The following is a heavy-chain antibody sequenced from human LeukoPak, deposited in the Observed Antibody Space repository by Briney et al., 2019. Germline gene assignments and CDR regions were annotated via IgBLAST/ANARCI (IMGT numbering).Heavy chain of an antibody. V-gene: IGHV4-4*07. CDR2: IYSSGST. Sequence: SETLSLTCTVSGGSISSYYWSWMRQPAGKGLEWIGRIYSSGSTKYNPSLKSQVTMSVDTSKNQFSLKLSSVTAADTAVYYCARDKTGDYGDLNWFDPWGQGTLVTASS. J-gene: IGHJ5*02. CDR3: ARDKTGDYGDLNWFDP. CDR1: GGSISSYY. D-gene: IGHD4-17*01.